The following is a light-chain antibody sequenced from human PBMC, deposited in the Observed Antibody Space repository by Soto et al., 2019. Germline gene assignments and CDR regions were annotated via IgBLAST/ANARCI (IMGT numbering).Light chain of an antibody. CDR2: ATS. V-gene: IGKV1-39*01. CDR3: QQTHSLPLS. J-gene: IGKJ3*01. Sequence: DIQMTQSPSSLSASVGDRVTITCQASQNINNYLNWYQQKPGRAPKLLIYATSSLHSGVPSRFSGSGSGTDFTLSISSLQPEDFATYYCQQTHSLPLSFGPGTKVDIK. CDR1: QNINNY.